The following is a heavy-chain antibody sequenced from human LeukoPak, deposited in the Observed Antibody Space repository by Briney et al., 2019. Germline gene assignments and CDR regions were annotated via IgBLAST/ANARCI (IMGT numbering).Heavy chain of an antibody. V-gene: IGHV3-48*03. CDR3: ARDSPHFDWLLYPVMGIDY. D-gene: IGHD3-9*01. Sequence: GGSLRLSCAASGFTFSSYEMNWVRQAPGKGLEWVSYISSSGSTIYYADSVKGRFTISRDNAKNSLYLQMNSLRAEDTAVYYCARDSPHFDWLLYPVMGIDYWGQGNLVTVSS. CDR1: GFTFSSYE. CDR2: ISSSGSTI. J-gene: IGHJ4*02.